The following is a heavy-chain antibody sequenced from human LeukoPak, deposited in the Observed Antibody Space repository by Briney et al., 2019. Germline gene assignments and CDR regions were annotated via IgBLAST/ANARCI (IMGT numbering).Heavy chain of an antibody. J-gene: IGHJ4*02. CDR2: IYYSGST. D-gene: IGHD6-13*01. V-gene: IGHV4-59*01. Sequence: PSETLSLTCTVSGGSISSYYWSWIRQPPGKGLEWIGYIYYSGSTNYNPSLKSRATISVDTSKNQFSLKLSSVTAADTAVYYCARMVEQQLALDYWGQGTLVTVSS. CDR1: GGSISSYY. CDR3: ARMVEQQLALDY.